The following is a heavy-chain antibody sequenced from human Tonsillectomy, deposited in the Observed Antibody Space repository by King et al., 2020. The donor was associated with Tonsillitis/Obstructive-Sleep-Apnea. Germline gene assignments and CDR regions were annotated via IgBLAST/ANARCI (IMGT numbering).Heavy chain of an antibody. CDR2: SSYDGNNK. CDR1: GFTFGNYS. J-gene: IGHJ6*02. Sequence: VQLVDSGGGVVQPGRSLRLSCTASGFTFGNYSMHWVRQAPGKGLEWVAFSSYDGNNKYYGDSVKGRFTISGDNSKNTLYLQMNSLRAEDSAVYYCAGGDCSSTSCIYYYYDMDVWGQGTTVTVSS. V-gene: IGHV3-30*03. CDR3: AGGDCSSTSCIYYYYDMDV. D-gene: IGHD2-2*01.